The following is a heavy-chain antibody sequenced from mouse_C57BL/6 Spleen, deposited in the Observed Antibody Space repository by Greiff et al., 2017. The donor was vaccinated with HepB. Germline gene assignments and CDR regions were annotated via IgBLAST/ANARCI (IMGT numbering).Heavy chain of an antibody. CDR1: GYAFTNYL. CDR2: INPGSGGT. J-gene: IGHJ4*01. Sequence: VQLQQSGAELVRPGTSVKVSCKASGYAFTNYLIEWVKQRPGQGLEWIGVINPGSGGTNYNEKFKGKATLTADKSSSTAYMQLSSLTSEDSAVYFCARGDYYGSSLGDYWGQGTSVTVSS. CDR3: ARGDYYGSSLGDY. D-gene: IGHD1-1*01. V-gene: IGHV1-54*01.